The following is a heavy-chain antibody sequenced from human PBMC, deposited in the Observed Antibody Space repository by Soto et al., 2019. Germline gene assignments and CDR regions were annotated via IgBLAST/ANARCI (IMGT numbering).Heavy chain of an antibody. CDR1: GFTFSSYA. J-gene: IGHJ4*02. V-gene: IGHV3-23*01. CDR3: AKDPGYSSSWYHY. CDR2: ISGSGGST. D-gene: IGHD6-13*01. Sequence: EVQLLESGGGLVQPGGSLRLSCAASGFTFSSYAMSWVRQAPGKGLEWVSAISGSGGSTYYADSVKGRFTFSRDNSKNTLYLQMNSLRAEDTAVYYCAKDPGYSSSWYHYWGQGTLVTVSS.